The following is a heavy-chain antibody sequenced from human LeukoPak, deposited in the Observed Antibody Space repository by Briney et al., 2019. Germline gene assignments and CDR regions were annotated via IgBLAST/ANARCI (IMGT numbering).Heavy chain of an antibody. CDR1: GYSINSGYY. D-gene: IGHD2-15*01. J-gene: IGHJ4*02. V-gene: IGHV4-38-2*01. CDR3: ARSAYYSAGSCYRGFGY. CDR2: IYHSGST. Sequence: SETLSLTCAVSGYSINSGYYWGWIRQPPGKGLEWIGSIYHSGSTYYNPSLKSRVTISVDTSKNQFSLKLSSVTAADTAVYYCARSAYYSAGSCYRGFGYWGQGTLVTVSS.